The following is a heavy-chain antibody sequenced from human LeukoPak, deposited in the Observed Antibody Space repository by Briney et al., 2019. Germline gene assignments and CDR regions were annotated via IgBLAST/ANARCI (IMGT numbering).Heavy chain of an antibody. CDR1: GGTLSSYS. D-gene: IGHD2-15*01. V-gene: IGHV3-21*01. CDR3: ARGGDIVVVVAQGDYMDV. J-gene: IGHJ6*03. Sequence: SCKASGGTLSSYSMNWVRQAPGKGREWVSSISSTSSYIYYADSVKGRFTISRDNAKNSLFLQMNSLRAEDTAVYYCARGGDIVVVVAQGDYMDVWGKGTTVTVSS. CDR2: ISSTSSYI.